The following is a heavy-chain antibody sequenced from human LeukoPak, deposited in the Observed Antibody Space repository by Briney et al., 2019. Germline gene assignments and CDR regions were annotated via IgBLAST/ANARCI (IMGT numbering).Heavy chain of an antibody. CDR3: XRGPGSGYAFDI. Sequence: SETLSLTCAVYGGSFSGYYWSWIRQPPGKGLEWIGEINHSGSSNYNPSLKSRVTISVDTSKNQFSLKLSSVTAADTAVYYCXRGPGSGYAFDIWGQGTMVTVSS. CDR2: INHSGSS. J-gene: IGHJ3*02. D-gene: IGHD3-22*01. CDR1: GGSFSGYY. V-gene: IGHV4-34*01.